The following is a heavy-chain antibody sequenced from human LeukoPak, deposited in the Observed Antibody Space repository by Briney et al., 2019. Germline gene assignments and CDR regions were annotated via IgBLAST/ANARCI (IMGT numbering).Heavy chain of an antibody. CDR2: FYYSGST. CDR1: GGSISSYY. CDR3: ARRNSWGQFDY. Sequence: PSETLSLTCTFSGGSISSYYWSWIRQPPGKGLEWIGYFYYSGSTDYNPSLKSRVTISVDTSKNQFSLKLNSVTAADTAVYYCARRNSWGQFDYWGQGTLVTVSS. V-gene: IGHV4-59*08. D-gene: IGHD2/OR15-2a*01. J-gene: IGHJ4*02.